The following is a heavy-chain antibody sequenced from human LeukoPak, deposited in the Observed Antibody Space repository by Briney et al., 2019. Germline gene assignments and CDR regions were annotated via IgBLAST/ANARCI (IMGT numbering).Heavy chain of an antibody. D-gene: IGHD6-19*01. J-gene: IGHJ4*02. CDR1: GGSISNYY. CDR3: ARVGLIAVAGPIRDFDY. V-gene: IGHV4-59*01. Sequence: SETLSLTCTVSGGSISNYYWSWIRQSPGKRPEWIGWSYHRGIINYNPSLKSRVAISVDTSKNQFSLKLTSVTAADTAVYYCARVGLIAVAGPIRDFDYWGQGTLVTVSS. CDR2: SYHRGII.